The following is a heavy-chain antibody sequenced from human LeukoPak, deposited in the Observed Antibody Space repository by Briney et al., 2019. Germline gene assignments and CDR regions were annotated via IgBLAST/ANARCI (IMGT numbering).Heavy chain of an antibody. CDR1: GGSFSGYY. D-gene: IGHD1-26*01. CDR3: ARVRVASGSYPHYYYYYYMDV. J-gene: IGHJ6*03. V-gene: IGHV4-59*01. Sequence: SETLSLTCAVYGGSFSGYYWGWIRQPPGKGLEWIGYIYYSGSTNYNPSLKSRVTISVDTSKNQFSLKLSSVTAADTAVYYCARVRVASGSYPHYYYYYYMDVWGKGTTVTISS. CDR2: IYYSGST.